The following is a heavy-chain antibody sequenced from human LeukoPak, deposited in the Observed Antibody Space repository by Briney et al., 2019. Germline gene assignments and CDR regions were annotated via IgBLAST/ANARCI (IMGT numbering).Heavy chain of an antibody. V-gene: IGHV4-59*01. D-gene: IGHD1-26*01. CDR1: GGSISSFY. J-gene: IGHJ4*02. CDR2: IYYSGST. Sequence: SETLSLTCTVSGGSISSFYWSWIRQPPGKGLEWIGYIYYSGSTNYNPSLESRVTISVDTSKNQFSLKLSSVTAADTAVYYCASALGAIDDYWGQGTLVTVSS. CDR3: ASALGAIDDY.